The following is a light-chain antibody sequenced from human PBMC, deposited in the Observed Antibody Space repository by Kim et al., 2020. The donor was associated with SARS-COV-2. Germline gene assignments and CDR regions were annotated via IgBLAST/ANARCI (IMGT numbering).Light chain of an antibody. Sequence: ASIGDRVTVPGRASQNNANSLAWYQQKPGKVPQVLNYGAATLQSGVPSRFSGSGSRTEFTLTIGNLQTEDVATYYCQKYNSAPWTFGPGTKVDIK. CDR1: QNNANS. CDR2: GAA. CDR3: QKYNSAPWT. V-gene: IGKV1-27*01. J-gene: IGKJ1*01.